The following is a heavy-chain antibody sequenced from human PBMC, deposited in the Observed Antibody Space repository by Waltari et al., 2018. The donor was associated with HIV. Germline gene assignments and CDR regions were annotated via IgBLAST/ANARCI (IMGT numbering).Heavy chain of an antibody. CDR3: ARAGSSWTVLFY. CDR2: MNHNSGNT. Sequence: QVRLRQSGAEVKEPGASLKLSCKAPGYPFPTSALTWVRQTTGQGLEWMGWMNHNSGNTGYAQKFQGRVTMTRNTSISTAYMELSSLRSEDTAVYYCARAGSSWTVLFYWGQGTLVTVSS. V-gene: IGHV1-8*01. J-gene: IGHJ4*02. CDR1: GYPFPTSA. D-gene: IGHD6-13*01.